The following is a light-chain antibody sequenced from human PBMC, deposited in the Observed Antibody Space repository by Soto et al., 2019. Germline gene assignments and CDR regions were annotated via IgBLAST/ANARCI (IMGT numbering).Light chain of an antibody. J-gene: IGKJ1*01. CDR2: WAS. V-gene: IGKV4-1*01. CDR1: QSVLYSSNNKNY. CDR3: QQYYSTPWT. Sequence: DIVMTQSPDSLAVSLGERATINCKSSQSVLYSSNNKNYLAWYQQKPGQPPKLLIYWASTRESGVPDRFSGSGPGTDSTLTISSLQAEDVAVYYCQQYYSTPWTFGQGTKVEIK.